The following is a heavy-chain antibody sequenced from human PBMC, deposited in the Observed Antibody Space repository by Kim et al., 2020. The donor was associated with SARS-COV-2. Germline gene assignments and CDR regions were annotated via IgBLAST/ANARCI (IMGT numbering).Heavy chain of an antibody. CDR3: ARGYADPYYYYGMDV. CDR1: GGSISSYY. V-gene: IGHV4-59*01. CDR2: IYYSGST. D-gene: IGHD2-2*01. J-gene: IGHJ6*02. Sequence: SETLSLTCTVSGGSISSYYWSWIRQPPGKGLEWIGYIYYSGSTNYNPSLKSRVTISVDTSKNQFSLKLSSVTAADTAVYYCARGYADPYYYYGMDVWGQGTTVTVSS.